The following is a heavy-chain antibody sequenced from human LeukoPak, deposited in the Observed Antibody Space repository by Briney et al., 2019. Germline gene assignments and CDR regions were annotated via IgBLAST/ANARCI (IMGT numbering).Heavy chain of an antibody. CDR2: INPNSGGT. CDR3: ARDPRGYSSSWYEGYAFDI. J-gene: IGHJ3*02. CDR1: GYTFTGYY. V-gene: IGHV1-2*02. D-gene: IGHD6-13*01. Sequence: ASVKVSCKASGYTFTGYYMHWVRQAPGQGLEWMGWINPNSGGTNYAQKFQGRVTMTRDTSISIAYMELSRLKSDDTAVYYCARDPRGYSSSWYEGYAFDIWGQGTMVTVSS.